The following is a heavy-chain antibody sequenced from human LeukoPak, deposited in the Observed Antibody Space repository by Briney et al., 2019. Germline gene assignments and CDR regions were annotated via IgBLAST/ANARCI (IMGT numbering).Heavy chain of an antibody. CDR1: GFTFSDYY. D-gene: IGHD6-13*01. CDR3: AREYSSSWHPFDY. V-gene: IGHV3-11*01. Sequence: GGSLRLSCAASGFTFSDYYMSWVRQAPGKGLEWVSYISGSGSTIYYADSVKGRFTISRDNAKNSLYLQMNSLRAEDTAVYYCAREYSSSWHPFDYWGQGTLVTVSS. J-gene: IGHJ4*02. CDR2: ISGSGSTI.